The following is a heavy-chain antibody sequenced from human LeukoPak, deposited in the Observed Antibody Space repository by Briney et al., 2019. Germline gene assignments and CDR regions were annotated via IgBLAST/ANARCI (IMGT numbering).Heavy chain of an antibody. D-gene: IGHD4-17*01. V-gene: IGHV3-30*18. CDR3: AKNARGGYGDSQNWFDP. CDR1: GFTFSRFW. Sequence: PGGSLRLSCAASGFTFSRFWMSWARQAPGKGLEWVAVISYDGSNKYYADSVKGRFTISRDNSKNTLYLQMNSLRAEDTAVYYCAKNARGGYGDSQNWFDPWGQGTLVTVSS. CDR2: ISYDGSNK. J-gene: IGHJ5*02.